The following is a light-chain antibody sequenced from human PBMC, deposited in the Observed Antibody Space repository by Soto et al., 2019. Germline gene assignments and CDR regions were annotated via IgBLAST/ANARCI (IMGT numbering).Light chain of an antibody. V-gene: IGLV2-23*01. CDR2: EGS. J-gene: IGLJ2*01. Sequence: QSALTQPASVSGSPGQSITISCTGTSSDVGSYNLVSWYQQHPGKAPKLMIYEGSKRPSGVSNRFSGSKSGNTASLTISGFQAEDEADYYCCSYAGSSTLYVVFGGGTKVTVL. CDR1: SSDVGSYNL. CDR3: CSYAGSSTLYVV.